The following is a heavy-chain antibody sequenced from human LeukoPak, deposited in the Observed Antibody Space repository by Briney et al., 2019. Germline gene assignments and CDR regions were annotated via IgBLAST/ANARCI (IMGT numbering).Heavy chain of an antibody. CDR3: AKVPDYCSGDTCYSPFAY. V-gene: IGHV3-23*01. CDR2: ISDSGSST. Sequence: PGGSLRVSCEASGFTFSSYAMSWVRQAPGKGLEWVSAISDSGSSTYDADSVKGRFTISRDNSKNTLYLQLTSLRAEDTAIYYCAKVPDYCSGDTCYSPFAYWGQGTLVTVSS. D-gene: IGHD2-15*01. CDR1: GFTFSSYA. J-gene: IGHJ4*02.